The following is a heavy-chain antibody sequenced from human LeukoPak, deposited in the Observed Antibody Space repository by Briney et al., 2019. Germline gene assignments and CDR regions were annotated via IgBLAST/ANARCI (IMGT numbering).Heavy chain of an antibody. V-gene: IGHV1-69*06. CDR1: GGTFSSYA. CDR2: IIPIFGTA. J-gene: IGHJ3*02. Sequence: GSSVKVSCKASGGTFSSYAISWVRQAPGQGLEWMGGIIPIFGTANYAQKFQGRVTITADKSTSTAYMELSSLRSEDTAVYYCASAPRYQLLLEAFDIWGQGTMVTVSS. CDR3: ASAPRYQLLLEAFDI. D-gene: IGHD2-2*01.